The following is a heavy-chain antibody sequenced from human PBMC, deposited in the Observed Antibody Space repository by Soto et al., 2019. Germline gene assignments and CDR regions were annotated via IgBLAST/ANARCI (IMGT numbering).Heavy chain of an antibody. J-gene: IGHJ4*02. V-gene: IGHV4-30-4*01. Sequence: QVHLQESGPGLVKPSQTLSLTCTVSGASIRTADLYWTWIRQPPGKGLEWIGFVHSVVTTYYSPSLMSRITMSVDMSTNQLSLSLRSVTVADTAVYYCASRRNYFDYWGRGTLVTVSS. CDR1: GASIRTADLY. CDR2: VHSVVTT. CDR3: ASRRNYFDY.